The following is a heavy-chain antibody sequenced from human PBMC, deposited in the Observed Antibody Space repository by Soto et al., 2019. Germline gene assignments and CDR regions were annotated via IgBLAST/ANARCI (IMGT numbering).Heavy chain of an antibody. Sequence: QVQLVQSGAEVKKPGASVKVSYKASGYTFTSYDINWVRQATGQGLEWMGWMNPNSGNTGYAQKFQGRVTMTRNTSISTAYMELSSLRSEDTAMYYCARTYGDYVDNWFDPWGQGTLVTVSS. CDR2: MNPNSGNT. J-gene: IGHJ5*02. CDR3: ARTYGDYVDNWFDP. V-gene: IGHV1-8*01. D-gene: IGHD4-17*01. CDR1: GYTFTSYD.